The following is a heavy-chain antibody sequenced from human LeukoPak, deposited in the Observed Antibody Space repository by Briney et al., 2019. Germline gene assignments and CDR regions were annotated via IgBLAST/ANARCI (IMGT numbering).Heavy chain of an antibody. CDR2: ISWNSGSI. J-gene: IGHJ4*02. V-gene: IGHV3-9*01. CDR3: ARGSRSGWYFFDY. Sequence: GGSLRLSCAASGFTFDDYAMHWVRQAPGKGLEWVSGISWNSGSIGYADSVKGRFTISRDNAKNSLYLQMNSLRAEDTAVYYCARGSRSGWYFFDYWGQGTLVTVSS. D-gene: IGHD6-19*01. CDR1: GFTFDDYA.